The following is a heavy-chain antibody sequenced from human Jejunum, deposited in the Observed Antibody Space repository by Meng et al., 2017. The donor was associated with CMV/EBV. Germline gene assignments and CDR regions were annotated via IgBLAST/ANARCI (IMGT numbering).Heavy chain of an antibody. V-gene: IGHV4-61*01. CDR3: ASSGTYYTPFDS. Sequence: VSGASVGSGTGYWHWIRQPPGRGLEWIGYISYSGNTDYNPSLKSRLTMSVDTSKNQFSLKMNSVTAADTAVCYCASSGTYYTPFDSWGQGRLVTVSS. CDR1: GASVGSGTGY. D-gene: IGHD1-26*01. J-gene: IGHJ4*02. CDR2: ISYSGNT.